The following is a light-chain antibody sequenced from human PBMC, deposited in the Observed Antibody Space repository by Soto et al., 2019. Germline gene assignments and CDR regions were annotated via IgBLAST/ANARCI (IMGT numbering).Light chain of an antibody. Sequence: EIVMTQSPATLSVSPGERGTLSCRASQSISSNLGWYQQKPGQAPRLLIYGASTRASGIPARFSGSGSGTDFTLTISSLQSEDFAVYYCEQYYRWPYTFGQGTKLET. CDR3: EQYYRWPYT. CDR1: QSISSN. V-gene: IGKV3-15*01. J-gene: IGKJ2*01. CDR2: GAS.